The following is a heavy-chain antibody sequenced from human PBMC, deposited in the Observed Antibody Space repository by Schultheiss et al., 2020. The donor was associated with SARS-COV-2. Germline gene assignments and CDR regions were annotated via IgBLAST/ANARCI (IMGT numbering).Heavy chain of an antibody. CDR2: IYYSGST. Sequence: GSLRLSCAASGFTFSSYAMSWVRQAPGKGLEWVGYIYYSGSTNYNPSLKSRVTISVDTSKNQFSLKLSSVTAADTAVYYCARGPGGSGSYYKVFFDYWGQGTLVTVSS. CDR1: GFTFSSYA. J-gene: IGHJ4*02. V-gene: IGHV4-59*12. D-gene: IGHD3-10*01. CDR3: ARGPGGSGSYYKVFFDY.